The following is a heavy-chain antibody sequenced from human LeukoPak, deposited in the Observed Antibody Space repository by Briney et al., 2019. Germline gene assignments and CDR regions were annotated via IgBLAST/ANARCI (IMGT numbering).Heavy chain of an antibody. J-gene: IGHJ6*03. Sequence: SETLSLTCTVSGGSISSNYWSWIRQPAGKGLEWIGRVYTSGTTNYNPSLKSRVTMSIDTSKNQFSLKLSSVTAADTAVYYCARVEQPYYYYMDVWGKGTTVTVSS. V-gene: IGHV4-4*07. D-gene: IGHD6-13*01. CDR1: GGSISSNY. CDR2: VYTSGTT. CDR3: ARVEQPYYYYMDV.